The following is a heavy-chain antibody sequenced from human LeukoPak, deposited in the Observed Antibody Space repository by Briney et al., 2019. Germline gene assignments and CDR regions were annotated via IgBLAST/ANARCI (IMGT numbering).Heavy chain of an antibody. Sequence: SETLSLTCTVSGGSISSSSYYWGWIRQPPGKGLEWIGSIYYSGSTYYNPSLKSRVTISVDTSKNQFSLKLSSVTAADTAVYYCARHFRNRITMISWFDPWGQGTLVTVSS. J-gene: IGHJ5*02. CDR3: ARHFRNRITMISWFDP. CDR2: IYYSGST. D-gene: IGHD3-22*01. CDR1: GGSISSSSYY. V-gene: IGHV4-39*01.